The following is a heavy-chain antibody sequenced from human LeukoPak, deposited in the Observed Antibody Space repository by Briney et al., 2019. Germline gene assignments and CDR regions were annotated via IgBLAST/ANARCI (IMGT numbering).Heavy chain of an antibody. D-gene: IGHD2-2*02. J-gene: IGHJ6*02. V-gene: IGHV3-21*04. Sequence: SVKGRFTISRDNAKNSLYLQMNSLRSEDTAVYYCARDDVVVPAAITGGRYYYYGMDVWGQGTTVTVSS. CDR3: ARDDVVVPAAITGGRYYYYGMDV.